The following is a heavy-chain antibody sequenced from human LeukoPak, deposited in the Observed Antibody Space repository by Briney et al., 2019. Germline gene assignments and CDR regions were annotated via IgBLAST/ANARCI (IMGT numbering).Heavy chain of an antibody. D-gene: IGHD2-15*01. CDR1: GGSISSYY. Sequence: SETLSLTCTVSGGSISSYYWSWIRQPPGKGLEWIGYIYYSGSTNHNPSLKSRVTISVDTSKNQFSLKLSSVTAADTAVYYCARVWCSGGSCYDNYYGMDVWGQGTTVTVSS. V-gene: IGHV4-59*01. CDR2: IYYSGST. J-gene: IGHJ6*02. CDR3: ARVWCSGGSCYDNYYGMDV.